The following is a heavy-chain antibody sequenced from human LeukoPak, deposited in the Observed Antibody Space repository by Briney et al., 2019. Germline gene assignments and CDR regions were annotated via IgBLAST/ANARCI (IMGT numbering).Heavy chain of an antibody. Sequence: PSETLSLTCTVSGCSISSYYWSWIRQPPGKGLEWIGYISYSGGTNYNPSLKSRVTISVDTSKNQFSLKLSSVTAADTAVYYCARYSPNWYFDLWGRGTLVTVSS. CDR1: GCSISSYY. CDR3: ARYSPNWYFDL. D-gene: IGHD5-18*01. CDR2: ISYSGGT. J-gene: IGHJ2*01. V-gene: IGHV4-59*08.